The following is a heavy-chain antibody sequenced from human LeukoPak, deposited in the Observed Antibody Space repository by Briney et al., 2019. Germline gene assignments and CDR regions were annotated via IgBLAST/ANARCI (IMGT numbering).Heavy chain of an antibody. D-gene: IGHD3-22*01. CDR2: INPNSGGT. V-gene: IGHV1-2*02. J-gene: IGHJ2*01. CDR1: GYTFTGYY. Sequence: ASVKVSCKASGYTFTGYYMHWVRQAPGQGLEWMGWINPNSGGTNYAQKFQGRVTMTRDTSISTAYMELSRLRSDGTAVYYCARDSSGDWYFDLWGRGTLVTVSS. CDR3: ARDSSGDWYFDL.